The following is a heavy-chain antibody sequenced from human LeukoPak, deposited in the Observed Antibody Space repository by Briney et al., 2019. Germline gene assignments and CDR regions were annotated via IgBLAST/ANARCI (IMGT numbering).Heavy chain of an antibody. CDR2: IIPILGIA. J-gene: IGHJ6*02. V-gene: IGHV1-69*04. D-gene: IGHD2-15*01. Sequence: ASVKVSCKASGGTFSSYAISWVRQAPGQGLEWMGRIIPILGIANYAQKFQGRVTITADKSTSTAYMELSSLRSEDTAVYYCARDAQAAYYYGMDVWGQGTTVTVSS. CDR3: ARDAQAAYYYGMDV. CDR1: GGTFSSYA.